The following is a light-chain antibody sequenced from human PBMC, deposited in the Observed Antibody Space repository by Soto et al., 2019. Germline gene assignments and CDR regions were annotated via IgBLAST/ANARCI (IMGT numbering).Light chain of an antibody. CDR1: SSDVGGYQY. Sequence: QSALAQPPSASGSPGQSVTISCTGTSSDVGGYQYVSWYQQYPGKAPKLMIYAVNKRPSGVPDRFSGSRSGNTASLTVSGLQAEGEADYYCSSYAGSNNYVFGTGTKVTVL. CDR3: SSYAGSNNYV. J-gene: IGLJ1*01. CDR2: AVN. V-gene: IGLV2-8*01.